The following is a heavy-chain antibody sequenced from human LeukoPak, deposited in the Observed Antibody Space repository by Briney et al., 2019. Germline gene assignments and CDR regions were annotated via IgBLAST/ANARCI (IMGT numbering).Heavy chain of an antibody. Sequence: GGSLRLSCAASGFTFSSYEVNWVRQAPGKGLEWVPYISSSGSTMYYADSVKGRFTVSRDNAKNSLFLQMNSLRAEDTAVYYCARGTHISMVRGALDYWGQGALVTVSS. CDR3: ARGTHISMVRGALDY. CDR2: ISSSGSTM. V-gene: IGHV3-48*03. CDR1: GFTFSSYE. J-gene: IGHJ4*02. D-gene: IGHD3-10*01.